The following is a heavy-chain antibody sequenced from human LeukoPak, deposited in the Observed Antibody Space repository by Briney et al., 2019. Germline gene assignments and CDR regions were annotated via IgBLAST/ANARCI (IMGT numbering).Heavy chain of an antibody. J-gene: IGHJ3*02. CDR2: IKEDGSEK. CDR3: ARDWVAGVPFDAFDI. CDR1: GFTLSSYW. V-gene: IGHV3-7*03. D-gene: IGHD3-10*01. Sequence: GGSLRLSRAASGFTLSSYWMSWVRQAPGKGLEWVANIKEDGSEKYYVDSVKGRFTISRDNAKNSLYLHMNSLTAEDTAMYYCARDWVAGVPFDAFDIWGQGTMVSVSS.